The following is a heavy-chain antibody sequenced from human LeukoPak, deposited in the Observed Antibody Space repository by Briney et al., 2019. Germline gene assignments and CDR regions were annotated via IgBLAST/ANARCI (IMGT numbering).Heavy chain of an antibody. Sequence: ASVKVSCKASGGTFSSYAISWVRQAPGQGLEWMGGIIPIFGTANYAQKFQGRVTITADKSTSTAYMELSSLRSEDTAVYYCAREGAPRKWYSSSSDYYYYMDVWGKGITVTVSS. J-gene: IGHJ6*03. CDR2: IIPIFGTA. D-gene: IGHD6-6*01. CDR1: GGTFSSYA. CDR3: AREGAPRKWYSSSSDYYYYMDV. V-gene: IGHV1-69*06.